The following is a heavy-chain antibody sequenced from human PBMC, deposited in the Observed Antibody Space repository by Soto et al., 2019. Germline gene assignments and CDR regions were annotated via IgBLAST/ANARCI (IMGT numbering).Heavy chain of an antibody. J-gene: IGHJ6*02. CDR2: IIPIFGPA. V-gene: IGHV1-69*06. CDR1: GGTFSSYA. Sequence: SVKVSCKASGGTFSSYAISWVRQAPGQGLEWMGGIIPIFGPANYAQKFQGRVTITADKSTSTAYMELSSLRSEDTAVYYCARQEVLRFLEWLPPNYYYYGMDVWGQGTTVTVSS. D-gene: IGHD3-3*01. CDR3: ARQEVLRFLEWLPPNYYYYGMDV.